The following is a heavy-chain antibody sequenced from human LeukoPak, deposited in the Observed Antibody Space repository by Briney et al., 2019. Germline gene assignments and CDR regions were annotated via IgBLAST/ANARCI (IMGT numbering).Heavy chain of an antibody. CDR2: INPNSGGT. D-gene: IGHD4-17*01. V-gene: IGHV1-2*02. CDR1: GYTFTGYY. CDR3: ARDTDDYGDDGWFDP. Sequence: ASVKVSCKASGYTFTGYYMHWVRQAPGQGLEWMGWINPNSGGTNYAQKFQGRVTMTRDTSISTAYMELSRLRSDDTAVYYCARDTDDYGDDGWFDPWGQGTLVTVSS. J-gene: IGHJ5*02.